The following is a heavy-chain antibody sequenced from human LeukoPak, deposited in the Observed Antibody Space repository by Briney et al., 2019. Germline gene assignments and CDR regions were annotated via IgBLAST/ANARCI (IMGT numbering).Heavy chain of an antibody. D-gene: IGHD6-13*01. Sequence: PSETLSLTCGVYDESFSGYYWSWIRQPPGKGLEWIGYIYYSGSTNYNPSLKSRVTISVDTSKNQFSLKLSSVTAADTAVYYCARGDGYSSSWYVGYYFDYWGQGTLVTVSS. CDR3: ARGDGYSSSWYVGYYFDY. CDR2: IYYSGST. J-gene: IGHJ4*02. CDR1: DESFSGYY. V-gene: IGHV4-59*01.